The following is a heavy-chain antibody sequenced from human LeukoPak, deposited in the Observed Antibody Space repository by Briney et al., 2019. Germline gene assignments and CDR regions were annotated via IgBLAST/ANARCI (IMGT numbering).Heavy chain of an antibody. V-gene: IGHV4-4*07. CDR1: GGSISSYY. D-gene: IGHD6-13*01. J-gene: IGHJ4*02. CDR3: ARSGTDKYGSTSDY. CDR2: IHTSGRT. Sequence: PSETLSLTCTFSGGSISSYYWSWIRQPAGKGLEWIGRIHTSGRTNYNPSLKSRVTISVPTTKTQFSLKLTSVIAADTAVYFCARSGTDKYGSTSDYWGERTLVTVSS.